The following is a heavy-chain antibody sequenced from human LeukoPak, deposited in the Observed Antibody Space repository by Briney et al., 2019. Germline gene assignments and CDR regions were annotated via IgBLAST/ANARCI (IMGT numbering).Heavy chain of an antibody. CDR3: ARGGNWNSYYFAY. J-gene: IGHJ4*02. CDR2: IYYSGST. Sequence: SGTLSLTCTVSGGSISSYYWSWIRQPPGKGLEWIGYIYYSGSTNYNPSLKSRVTISVDTSKNQFSLKLSSVTAADTAVYYCARGGNWNSYYFAYWGQGTLVTVSA. D-gene: IGHD1-1*01. CDR1: GGSISSYY. V-gene: IGHV4-59*08.